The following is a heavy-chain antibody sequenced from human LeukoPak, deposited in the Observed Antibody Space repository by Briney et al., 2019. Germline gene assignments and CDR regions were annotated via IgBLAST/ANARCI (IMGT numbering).Heavy chain of an antibody. CDR3: ARGYYYGSGSIHFDY. D-gene: IGHD3-10*01. J-gene: IGHJ4*02. Sequence: SETLSLTCTVSGGSISSGPYCWSWIRQHPGKGLEWIGYIYYSGTTYYNPSLTSRVTMSVDTSKNQFSLKLSSLTAADTAVYYCARGYYYGSGSIHFDYWGQGTLVPVSS. CDR2: IYYSGTT. CDR1: GGSISSGPYC. V-gene: IGHV4-31*03.